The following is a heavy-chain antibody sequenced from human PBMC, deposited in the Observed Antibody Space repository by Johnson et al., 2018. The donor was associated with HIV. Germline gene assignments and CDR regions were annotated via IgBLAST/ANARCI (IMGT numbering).Heavy chain of an antibody. CDR3: ARAGAGWNYDSSAADAFDI. D-gene: IGHD3-22*01. V-gene: IGHV3-11*04. Sequence: QVQLVESGGGLVKPGGSLRLSCAASGFTFSDYYMSWIRQSPGKGLEWVSGINWNAGSTGYADSVKGRFTISRDNAKNSLYLQMNSLRAEDTAVYYCARAGAGWNYDSSAADAFDIWGQGTMVTVSS. J-gene: IGHJ3*02. CDR1: GFTFSDYY. CDR2: INWNAGST.